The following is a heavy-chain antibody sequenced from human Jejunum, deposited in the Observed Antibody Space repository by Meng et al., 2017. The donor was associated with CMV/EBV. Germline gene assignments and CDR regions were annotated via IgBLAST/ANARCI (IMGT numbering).Heavy chain of an antibody. CDR2: IYYNANT. J-gene: IGHJ4*02. V-gene: IGHV4-39*01. D-gene: IGHD3-10*01. Sequence: GGPISSGDYLWGWIRQPPGKGLEYIGTIYYNANTYCNPSLKSRVTMSVDMSKNQFSLWLSSVTAADTAVYYCARLVLRGVIRNYFDYWGRGTLVTVSS. CDR1: GGPISSGDYL. CDR3: ARLVLRGVIRNYFDY.